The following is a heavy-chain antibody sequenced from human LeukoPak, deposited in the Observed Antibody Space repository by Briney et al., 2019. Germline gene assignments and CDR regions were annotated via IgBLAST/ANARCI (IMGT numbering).Heavy chain of an antibody. CDR1: GFTFSSYA. V-gene: IGHV3-21*06. CDR2: ISPSSDYI. J-gene: IGHJ4*02. CDR3: ARDDYNRH. D-gene: IGHD4-11*01. Sequence: GGSLRLSCAASGFTFSSYAMNWVRQAPGKGLEWVSSISPSSDYIYYADSAKGRFTISRDNAKNSLYLQMNSLRGEDTAVYYCARDDYNRHWGQGTLVTVSS.